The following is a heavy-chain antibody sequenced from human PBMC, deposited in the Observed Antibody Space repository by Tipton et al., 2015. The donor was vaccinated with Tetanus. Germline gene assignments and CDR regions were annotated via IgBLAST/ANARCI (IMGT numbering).Heavy chain of an antibody. CDR2: IYYSGST. CDR3: ARGTWLYTSTYHRHWLDP. V-gene: IGHV4-31*03. J-gene: IGHJ5*02. D-gene: IGHD6-13*01. Sequence: TLSLTCSVSGASISSGGYFWNWIRHRPGKGLEWIGYIYYSGSTFYNPSLKSRVNISVDTSKNEFSLTLSSVTAADTAVYYCARGTWLYTSTYHRHWLDPWGQGTLVTVSS. CDR1: GASISSGGYF.